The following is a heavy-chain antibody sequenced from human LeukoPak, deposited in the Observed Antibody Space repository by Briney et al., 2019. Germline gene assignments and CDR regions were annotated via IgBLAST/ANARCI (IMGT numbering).Heavy chain of an antibody. D-gene: IGHD5-12*01. J-gene: IGHJ4*02. CDR3: ARALIVATGGIDY. CDR2: ISYDGSNK. Sequence: GRSLRLSCAASGFSFSSYAMHWVRQAPGKGLEWVAVISYDGSNKYYADSVKGRFTVSRDNSKNTVYLQMNSLRPEDTALYYCARALIVATGGIDYWGQGTLVTVSS. V-gene: IGHV3-30-3*01. CDR1: GFSFSSYA.